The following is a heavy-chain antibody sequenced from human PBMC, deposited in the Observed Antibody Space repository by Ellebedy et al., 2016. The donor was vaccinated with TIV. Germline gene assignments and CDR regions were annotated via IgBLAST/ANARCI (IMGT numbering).Heavy chain of an antibody. Sequence: PGGSLRLSCAASGFTFSTYWMHWVRQAPGKGLVWVACIHSDGSRTRYADYVKCRFTISRDNAKITLYLQMNSLRAEDTAVYYCARNQYYDVWSGYLGMDGWGQGTTVTVSS. CDR3: ARNQYYDVWSGYLGMDG. CDR1: GFTFSTYW. V-gene: IGHV3-74*01. J-gene: IGHJ6*02. CDR2: IHSDGSRT. D-gene: IGHD3-3*01.